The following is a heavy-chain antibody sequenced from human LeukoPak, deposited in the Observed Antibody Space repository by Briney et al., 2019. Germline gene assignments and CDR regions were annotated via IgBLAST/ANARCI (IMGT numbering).Heavy chain of an antibody. CDR1: GVTFSSYS. J-gene: IGHJ5*02. CDR2: ISSSSSYI. CDR3: ARTGTTTFRWFEP. D-gene: IGHD1-7*01. Sequence: PGGSLRLSCAASGVTFSSYSMNWVRQAPGKGLEWVSSISSSSSYIYYADSVKGRFTISRDNAKNSLYLQMNSLRAEDTAVYYCARTGTTTFRWFEPWGQGTLVTVSS. V-gene: IGHV3-21*01.